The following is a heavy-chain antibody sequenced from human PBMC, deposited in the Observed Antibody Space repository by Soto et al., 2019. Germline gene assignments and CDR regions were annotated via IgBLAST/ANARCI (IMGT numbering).Heavy chain of an antibody. Sequence: GGSLRLSCAASGFTFTNYVMTWVRQAPGKGLEWVSAISDSGDTTYYADSVKGRFTISRDNSTNTLYLQMNRLRVEDTAVYYCAKGHYDILTGLDYWGQGILVTVSS. D-gene: IGHD3-9*01. CDR1: GFTFTNYV. CDR2: ISDSGDTT. CDR3: AKGHYDILTGLDY. V-gene: IGHV3-23*01. J-gene: IGHJ4*02.